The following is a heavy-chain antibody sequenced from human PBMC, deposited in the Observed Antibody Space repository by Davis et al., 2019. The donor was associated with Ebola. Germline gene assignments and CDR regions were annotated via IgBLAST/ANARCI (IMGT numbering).Heavy chain of an antibody. CDR2: IIPILGIA. CDR1: VGTFSSYA. CDR3: ARLLDTAMVLDYGMDV. Sequence: SVNVSCKASVGTFSSYAISWVRQAPGQGLEWMGRIIPILGIANYAQKFQGRVTITADKSTSTAYMELSSLRSEDTAVYYCARLLDTAMVLDYGMDVWGQETTVTVSS. V-gene: IGHV1-69*04. D-gene: IGHD5-18*01. J-gene: IGHJ6*02.